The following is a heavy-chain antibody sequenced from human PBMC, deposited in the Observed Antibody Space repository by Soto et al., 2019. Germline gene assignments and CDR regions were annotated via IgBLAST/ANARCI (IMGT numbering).Heavy chain of an antibody. D-gene: IGHD1-26*01. V-gene: IGHV1-8*01. J-gene: IGHJ4*02. Sequence: QVQLVQSGAEVKKPGASVKVSCKASGYTFTSYDISWVRQATGQGLEWMGWMKPNSGNTGYAQEFQGRVTRTTNTSISTAYMVLSSLRSADTAVYYCVRDRGYSGSYMVYWGQGTLVTVSS. CDR3: VRDRGYSGSYMVY. CDR2: MKPNSGNT. CDR1: GYTFTSYD.